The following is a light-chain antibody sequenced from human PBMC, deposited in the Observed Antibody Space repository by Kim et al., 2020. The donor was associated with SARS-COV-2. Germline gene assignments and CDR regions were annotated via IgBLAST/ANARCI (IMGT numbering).Light chain of an antibody. CDR3: ETWDTKTWV. CDR1: SGHRGFT. Sequence: QAVVTQSSSASASLGSSVKLTCTLSSGHRGFTIAWHQQQPGKAPRYLMKLEGDGSYKKGSGVPDRFSGSTSGADRYLTISNLQSEDEADYYCETWDTKTWVFGGGTQLTVL. J-gene: IGLJ3*02. V-gene: IGLV4-60*03. CDR2: LEGDGSY.